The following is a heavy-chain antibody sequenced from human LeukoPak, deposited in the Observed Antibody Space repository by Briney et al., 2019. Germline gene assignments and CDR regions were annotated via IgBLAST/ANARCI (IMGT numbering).Heavy chain of an antibody. CDR1: GFTFSTYA. V-gene: IGHV3-23*01. Sequence: PGGSLRLSCAASGFTFSTYAMTWVRQAPGRGLEWVSAIVLSGGGTYYADSVKGRFTISRDNSKNTLYLLMNSLRAEDTAVYYCAKGGKWDVTPFDYWGQGTLVTVSS. D-gene: IGHD1-26*01. J-gene: IGHJ4*02. CDR3: AKGGKWDVTPFDY. CDR2: IVLSGGGT.